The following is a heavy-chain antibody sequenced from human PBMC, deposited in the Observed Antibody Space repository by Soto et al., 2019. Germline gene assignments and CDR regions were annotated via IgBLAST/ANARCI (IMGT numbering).Heavy chain of an antibody. Sequence: LRLCCAAPGFAFTRYSVHWVRQAPGKGLEWVSSISSTTNYIYYGDSMKGRFTISRDNSKNTLYLQMNSLRAEDTAVYYCAKGYYDSSGSYGMDVWGQGTTVTVSS. CDR1: GFAFTRYS. D-gene: IGHD3-22*01. CDR2: ISSTTNYI. V-gene: IGHV3-21*01. CDR3: AKGYYDSSGSYGMDV. J-gene: IGHJ6*02.